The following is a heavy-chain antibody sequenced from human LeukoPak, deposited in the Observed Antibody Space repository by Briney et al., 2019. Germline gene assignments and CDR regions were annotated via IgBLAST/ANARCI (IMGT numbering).Heavy chain of an antibody. CDR1: GFTFSSYS. Sequence: GGSLRLSCAPSGFTFSSYSMNWVRQAPGNGLEWVSSISSSSSYIYYADSVKGRFTISRDNAKNSLYLQMNSLRAEDTAVYYCARGSGRTHFDYWGQGTLVTVSS. CDR2: ISSSSSYI. CDR3: ARGSGRTHFDY. D-gene: IGHD3-3*01. J-gene: IGHJ4*02. V-gene: IGHV3-21*01.